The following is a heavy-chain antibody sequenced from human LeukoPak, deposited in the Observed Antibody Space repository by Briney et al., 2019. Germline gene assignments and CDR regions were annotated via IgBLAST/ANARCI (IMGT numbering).Heavy chain of an antibody. CDR3: ARTRRPPTYSSSFGHFDY. Sequence: SETLSLTCTVSGGSISSYYWSWIRQPAGKGLEWIGRIYTSGSTNYNPSLKSRVTMSVGTSKNQFSLKLSSVTAADTAVYYCARTRRPPTYSSSFGHFDYWGQGTLVTVSS. D-gene: IGHD6-6*01. V-gene: IGHV4-4*07. CDR2: IYTSGST. J-gene: IGHJ4*02. CDR1: GGSISSYY.